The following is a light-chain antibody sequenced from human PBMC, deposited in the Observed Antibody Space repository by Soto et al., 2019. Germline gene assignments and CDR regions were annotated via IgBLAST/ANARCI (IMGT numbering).Light chain of an antibody. V-gene: IGKV3-15*01. CDR2: GAA. J-gene: IGKJ2*01. CDR3: QQYNNWPYT. CDR1: QSVSSN. Sequence: EIVMTQSPATLAVSPGERAALSCRASQSVSSNFAWYQQKPGQAPRLLIYGAASRATGTPARFSGSGSGTEFHLTISSLQSEDFAVYYCQQYNNWPYTFGLGTKLEMK.